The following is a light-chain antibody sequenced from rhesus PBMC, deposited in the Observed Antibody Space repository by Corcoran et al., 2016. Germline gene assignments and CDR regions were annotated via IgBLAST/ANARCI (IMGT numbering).Light chain of an antibody. Sequence: DIRMTQSPSSLSASVGDRVTITCQASQGIRNNLAWYQQKPEKVPKLLIYAATTLQSGVPSRFSGIGSGTDFTLTICSLQPEDFATYYCQHGSGLPWTFGQVTKVEIK. CDR2: AAT. J-gene: IGKJ1*01. V-gene: IGKV1S17*01. CDR1: QGIRNN. CDR3: QHGSGLPWT.